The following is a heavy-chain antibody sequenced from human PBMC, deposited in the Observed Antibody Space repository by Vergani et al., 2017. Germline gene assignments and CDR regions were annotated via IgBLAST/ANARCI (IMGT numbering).Heavy chain of an antibody. D-gene: IGHD3-3*01. CDR2: IIPIFGTA. CDR3: AGDRTRYNDFWGGYRRHDAFDI. J-gene: IGHJ3*02. CDR1: GGTFSSYA. Sequence: QVQLVQSGAEVKKPGSSVKVSCKASGGTFSSYAISWVRQAPGQGLEWMGGIIPIFGTANYAQKFQGRVTITVDESTSTAYMELSSLRYEDTAVYYCAGDRTRYNDFWGGYRRHDAFDIWGQGTMVTVSS. V-gene: IGHV1-69*01.